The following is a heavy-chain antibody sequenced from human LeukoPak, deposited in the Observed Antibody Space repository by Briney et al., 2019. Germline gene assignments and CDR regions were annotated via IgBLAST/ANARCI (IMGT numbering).Heavy chain of an antibody. D-gene: IGHD6-6*01. Sequence: SETLSLTCTVSGGSMSVTNYYWGWIRQPPGKGLEWIGSIYYSGSTYYNPSLKSRVTMSVDTSKNQFSLKLSSVTAADTAVYYCARPSYSSSSWWFDPWGQGTLVTVSS. CDR3: ARPSYSSSSWWFDP. J-gene: IGHJ5*02. V-gene: IGHV4-39*07. CDR2: IYYSGST. CDR1: GGSMSVTNYY.